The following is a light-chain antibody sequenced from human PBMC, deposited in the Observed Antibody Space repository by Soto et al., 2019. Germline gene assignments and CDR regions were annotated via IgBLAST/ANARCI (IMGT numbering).Light chain of an antibody. Sequence: QSVLTQPPSVSDVPRQRVTISCSGSSSNIGNNAVNWYQQLPGKAPKLLIYYDDLVPSGVSDRFSGSKSGASASLVISGLQSEDEADYYCAAWDDSLDGWVFGGGTQLTVL. CDR2: YDD. CDR1: SSNIGNNA. J-gene: IGLJ3*02. CDR3: AAWDDSLDGWV. V-gene: IGLV1-36*01.